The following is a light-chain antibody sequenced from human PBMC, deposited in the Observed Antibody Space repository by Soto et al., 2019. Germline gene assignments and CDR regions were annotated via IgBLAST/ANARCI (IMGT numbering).Light chain of an antibody. CDR2: GAS. J-gene: IGKJ5*01. Sequence: EIVLTQFTATLSLSPGERATLSCRASQSVSSSYLAWYQQKPGQAPRLLIYGASSRATGIPDRFSGSGSGTDFTLTISRLEPEDFAVYYCQQYGSSPPITFGQGTRLEIK. CDR3: QQYGSSPPIT. CDR1: QSVSSSY. V-gene: IGKV3-20*01.